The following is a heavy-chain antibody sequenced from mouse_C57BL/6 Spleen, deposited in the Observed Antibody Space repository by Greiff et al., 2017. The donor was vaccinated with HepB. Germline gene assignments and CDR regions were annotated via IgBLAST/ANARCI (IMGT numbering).Heavy chain of an antibody. CDR3: ARNAPSGYYFDY. CDR1: GFSLTSYG. J-gene: IGHJ2*01. Sequence: VKVVESGPGLVQPSQSLSITCTVSGFSLTSYGVHWVRQSPGKGLEWLGVIWSGGSTDYNAAFISRLSISKDNSKSQVFFKMNSLQADDTAIYYCARNAPSGYYFDYWGQGTTLTVSS. CDR2: IWSGGST. V-gene: IGHV2-2*01.